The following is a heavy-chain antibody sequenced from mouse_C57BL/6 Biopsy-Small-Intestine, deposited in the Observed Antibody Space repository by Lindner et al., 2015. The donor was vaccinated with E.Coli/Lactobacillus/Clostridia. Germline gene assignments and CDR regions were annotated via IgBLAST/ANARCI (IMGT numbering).Heavy chain of an antibody. CDR1: GYAFTDYL. CDR3: ARWVGIPYALDY. CDR2: INPGSGST. Sequence: VQLQESGAELVRPGTSVKVSCKASGYAFTDYLIEWVKQRPGQGLEGIGVINPGSGSTNYNEKFKGKATLTADKSSSTAYMHLSSLTSEDSAVYFCARWVGIPYALDYWGQGTSVTVSS. V-gene: IGHV1-54*01. D-gene: IGHD1-1*02. J-gene: IGHJ4*01.